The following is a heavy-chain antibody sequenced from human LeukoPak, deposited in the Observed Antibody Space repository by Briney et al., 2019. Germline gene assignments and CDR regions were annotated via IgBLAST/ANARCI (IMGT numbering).Heavy chain of an antibody. J-gene: IGHJ4*02. CDR1: GFTVSSNY. CDR3: ARDIYRAAAKYYFDY. CDR2: IYSGGST. V-gene: IGHV3-53*01. Sequence: GGSLRLSCAASGFTVSSNYMSWVRQAPGKGLEWVSVIYSGGSTYYADSVKGRFTISRDSSKNTLYLQMNSLTAEDTAIYYCARDIYRAAAKYYFDYWGQGTLVTVSS. D-gene: IGHD6-13*01.